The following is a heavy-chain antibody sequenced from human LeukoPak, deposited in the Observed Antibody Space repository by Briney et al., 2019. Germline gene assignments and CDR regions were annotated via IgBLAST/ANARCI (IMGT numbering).Heavy chain of an antibody. Sequence: SETLSLTCTVSGGSISSTIYYWGWVRQPPGKGREWIGTSYYGGNIYYNPSRKSRVTISVEGSKNQFSLTLTSVTAADTAVYYCATTSGYRNYYYYYIDVWGKGTTVTVSS. CDR2: SYYGGNI. CDR3: ATTSGYRNYYYYYIDV. J-gene: IGHJ6*03. V-gene: IGHV4-39*01. D-gene: IGHD3-22*01. CDR1: GGSISSTIYY.